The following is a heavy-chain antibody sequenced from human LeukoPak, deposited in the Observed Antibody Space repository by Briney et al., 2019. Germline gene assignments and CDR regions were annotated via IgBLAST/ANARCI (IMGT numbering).Heavy chain of an antibody. CDR2: IIPMLGKT. CDR3: ARGLFGGFAAAPFDH. CDR1: RGTFDNYA. V-gene: IGHV1-69*04. J-gene: IGHJ4*02. Sequence: SVKVSCKASRGTFDNYAVSWVREAPGLGLEWMGRIIPMLGKTNSAQKFQDRVTITADTSTGTAYMELTNLRSDDTAVYFCARGLFGGFAAAPFDHWGQGTLVTVS. D-gene: IGHD2-2*01.